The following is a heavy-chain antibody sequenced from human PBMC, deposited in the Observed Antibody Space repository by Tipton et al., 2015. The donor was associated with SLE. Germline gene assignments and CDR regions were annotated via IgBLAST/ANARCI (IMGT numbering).Heavy chain of an antibody. Sequence: GSLRLSCAASGFTFSNYWMHWVRQAPGKGLVWVSRIYSDGSSTNYADSVKGRFTISRDTSKNTLYLQIHSLRADDTAVFYCARGNPASYFFDYWGQGALVTVSS. CDR2: IYSDGSST. CDR1: GFTFSNYW. V-gene: IGHV3-74*01. CDR3: ARGNPASYFFDY. D-gene: IGHD3-10*01. J-gene: IGHJ4*02.